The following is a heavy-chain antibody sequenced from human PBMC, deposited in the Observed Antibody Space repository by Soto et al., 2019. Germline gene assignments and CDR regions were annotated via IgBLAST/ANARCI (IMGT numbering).Heavy chain of an antibody. D-gene: IGHD3-22*01. CDR1: GGTFSSYA. CDR2: IIPIFGTA. Sequence: QVQLVQSGAEVKKPGSSVKVSCKASGGTFSSYAISWVRQAPGQGLEWMGGIIPIFGTANYAQKFQGRVTITADESTSTDYMELSSLRSEDTAVYYCAREDYDSIARWPDAFDIWGQGTMVTVSS. V-gene: IGHV1-69*01. J-gene: IGHJ3*02. CDR3: AREDYDSIARWPDAFDI.